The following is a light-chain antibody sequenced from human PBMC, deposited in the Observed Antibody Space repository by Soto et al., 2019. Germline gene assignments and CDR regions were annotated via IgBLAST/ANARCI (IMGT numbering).Light chain of an antibody. V-gene: IGKV3-15*01. Sequence: EIVMTQSPAILSLSPGESATLSCRASQSINSNLAWYQQKPGQAPRLLIYRASTRATGIPARFSGSGYGTEFTLTISSLQSEDFAVYYCQQFHNWPPWTFGQGTKVDI. CDR2: RAS. CDR1: QSINSN. J-gene: IGKJ1*01. CDR3: QQFHNWPPWT.